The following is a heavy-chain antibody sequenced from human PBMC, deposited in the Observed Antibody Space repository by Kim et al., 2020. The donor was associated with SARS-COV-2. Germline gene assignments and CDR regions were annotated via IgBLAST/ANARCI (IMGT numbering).Heavy chain of an antibody. Sequence: SETLSLTCTVSGGSISSYYWSWIRQPPGKGLEWIGYIYYSGSTNYNPSLKIRVTISVDTSKNQFSLKLSSVTAADTAVYYCARGGPACSSTSCYRYYYYYGMDVWGQGTTVTVSS. V-gene: IGHV4-59*12. CDR3: ARGGPACSSTSCYRYYYYYGMDV. CDR1: GGSISSYY. CDR2: IYYSGST. J-gene: IGHJ6*02. D-gene: IGHD2-2*01.